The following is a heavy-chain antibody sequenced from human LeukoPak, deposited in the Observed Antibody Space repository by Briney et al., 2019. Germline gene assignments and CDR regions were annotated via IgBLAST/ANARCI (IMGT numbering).Heavy chain of an antibody. CDR3: VRDKGDDTKASSERFDY. Sequence: PSETLSLTCTVSGDSISNYYWSWLRQPPGKGLEWIGYICYSGTTNYNPSLKSRVAISVDTSKNQFSLNLSSVTAADTAVYFCVRDKGDDTKASSERFDYWGQGTLVTVSS. V-gene: IGHV4-59*01. CDR1: GDSISNYY. J-gene: IGHJ4*02. D-gene: IGHD2-8*01. CDR2: ICYSGTT.